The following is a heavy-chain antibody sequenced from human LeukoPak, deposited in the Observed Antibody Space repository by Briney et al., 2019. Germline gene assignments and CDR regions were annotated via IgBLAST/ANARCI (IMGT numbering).Heavy chain of an antibody. D-gene: IGHD3-22*01. J-gene: IGHJ4*02. CDR2: ISSSSSYI. V-gene: IGHV3-21*01. CDR1: GFTFSSYS. Sequence: GGSLRLSCAASGFTFSSYSMNWVRQAPGEGLEWVSSISSSSSYIYYADSVKGRFTISRDNAKNSLYLQMNSLRAEDTAVYYCARDFSTRETYYYDSSGYYHDYWGQGTLVTVSS. CDR3: ARDFSTRETYYYDSSGYYHDY.